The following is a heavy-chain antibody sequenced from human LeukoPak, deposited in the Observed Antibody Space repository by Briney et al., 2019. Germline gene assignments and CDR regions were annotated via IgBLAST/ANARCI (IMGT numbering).Heavy chain of an antibody. CDR1: GFTFSTYN. D-gene: IGHD1-26*01. CDR2: ITSSSSYT. CDR3: ARDPYNGNYGDSYYYYMDA. J-gene: IGHJ6*03. Sequence: GGSLRLSCAVSGFTFSTYNMNWVRQAPGKGLEWVSSITSSSSYTFYADSVKGRFSISRDNAKNSLYLQMNSLRAEDTAIYYCARDPYNGNYGDSYYYYMDAWGKGTTVTISS. V-gene: IGHV3-21*01.